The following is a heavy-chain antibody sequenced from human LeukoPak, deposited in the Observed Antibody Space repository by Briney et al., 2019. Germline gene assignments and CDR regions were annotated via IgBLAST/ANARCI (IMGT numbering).Heavy chain of an antibody. J-gene: IGHJ4*02. CDR3: ATDLELGKHESDY. CDR2: FDPEDGET. D-gene: IGHD7-27*01. V-gene: IGHV1-24*01. CDR1: GYTLTELS. Sequence: ASVNVSCKVSGYTLTELSMHWVRQAPGKGLEWMGGFDPEDGETIYAQRFQGRVTMTEDTSTDTAYMELSSLRSEDTAVYYCATDLELGKHESDYWGQGTLVTVSS.